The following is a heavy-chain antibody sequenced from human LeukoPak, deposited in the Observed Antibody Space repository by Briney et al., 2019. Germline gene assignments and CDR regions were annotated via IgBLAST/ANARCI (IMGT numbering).Heavy chain of an antibody. Sequence: PSETLSLTCTVSGSSISSGDYYWSWIRQPPGKGLEWIGYIYYSGSTYYNPSLKSRVTISVDTSKNQFSLKLSSVTAADTAVYYCARGVIMGRYFDYWGQGTLVTVSS. D-gene: IGHD3-16*02. CDR2: IYYSGST. CDR1: GSSISSGDYY. J-gene: IGHJ4*02. CDR3: ARGVIMGRYFDY. V-gene: IGHV4-30-4*08.